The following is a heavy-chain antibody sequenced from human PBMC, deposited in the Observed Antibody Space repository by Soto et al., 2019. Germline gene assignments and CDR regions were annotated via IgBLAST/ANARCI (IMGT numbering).Heavy chain of an antibody. J-gene: IGHJ6*02. Sequence: QVQLVESGGGVVQPGRSLRLSCAASGFTFSSYGMHWVRQAPGKGLEWVAVIWYDGSNKYYADSVKGRFTISRDNSKNTLYLQMNSLRAEDTAVYYCARDQGLPLWFGELSLNAYGMDVWGQGTTVTVSS. CDR1: GFTFSSYG. V-gene: IGHV3-33*01. CDR3: ARDQGLPLWFGELSLNAYGMDV. CDR2: IWYDGSNK. D-gene: IGHD3-10*01.